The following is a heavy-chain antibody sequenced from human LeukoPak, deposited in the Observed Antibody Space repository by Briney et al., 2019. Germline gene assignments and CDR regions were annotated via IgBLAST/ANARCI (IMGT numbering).Heavy chain of an antibody. Sequence: SETLSLTCTVSGGSISSSSYYWGWIRQPPGKGLEWIGSIYYSVSTYYNPSLKSRVTISVDTSKNQFSLKLSSVTAADTAVYYCARGPTYYYDSSGYYSVPFDYWGQGTLVTVSS. CDR2: IYYSVST. V-gene: IGHV4-39*07. D-gene: IGHD3-22*01. CDR3: ARGPTYYYDSSGYYSVPFDY. CDR1: GGSISSSSYY. J-gene: IGHJ4*02.